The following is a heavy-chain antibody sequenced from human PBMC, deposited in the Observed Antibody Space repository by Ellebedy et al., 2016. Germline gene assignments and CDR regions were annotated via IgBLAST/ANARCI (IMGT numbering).Heavy chain of an antibody. CDR1: GASFSGHY. CDR3: ARHVEMEWLLSPVYGMDV. D-gene: IGHD3-3*01. J-gene: IGHJ6*02. CDR2: INHSGST. Sequence: SETLSLTCAVYGASFSGHYWSWIRQPPGKGLEWIGEINHSGSTNYNPSLKSRVTISVDMSKNQFSLKLSSVTAADTAVYYCARHVEMEWLLSPVYGMDVWGQGTTVIVSS. V-gene: IGHV4-34*01.